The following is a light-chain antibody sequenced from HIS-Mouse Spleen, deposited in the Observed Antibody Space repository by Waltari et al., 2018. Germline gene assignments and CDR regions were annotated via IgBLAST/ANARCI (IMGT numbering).Light chain of an antibody. CDR2: LGS. Sequence: DIVMTQSPLSLPVTPGERASISCRSSQSLLHSNGYNYLDWYLQKPGQSPQLLIYLGSNRASGVPDRFSGSGSGTDFTLKISRVEAEDVGVYYCMQALQTPWTFGQGTKLDIK. CDR3: MQALQTPWT. V-gene: IGKV2-28*01. J-gene: IGKJ2*01. CDR1: QSLLHSNGYNY.